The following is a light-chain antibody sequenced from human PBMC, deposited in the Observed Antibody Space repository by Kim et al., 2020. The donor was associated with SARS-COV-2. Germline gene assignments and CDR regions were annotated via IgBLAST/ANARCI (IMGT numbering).Light chain of an antibody. Sequence: QSVTTLCVGISSAIRGDDYVSCYQQHPGQAPKLMIYELTKRPSGVPDRFSGSKSGNTASLTVSGLQAEDEADYYCSSYGGNNNLVFGGGTQLTVL. CDR2: ELT. J-gene: IGLJ3*02. CDR1: SSAIRGDDY. CDR3: SSYGGNNNLV. V-gene: IGLV2-8*01.